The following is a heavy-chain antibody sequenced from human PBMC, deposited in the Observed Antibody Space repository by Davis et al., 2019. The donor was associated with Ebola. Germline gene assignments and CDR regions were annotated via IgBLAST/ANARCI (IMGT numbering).Heavy chain of an antibody. J-gene: IGHJ1*01. V-gene: IGHV3-7*03. D-gene: IGHD6-19*01. CDR3: ARAPPRGIAVPVLWEIQH. CDR1: GFTFSSYW. CDR2: IKQDGSEK. Sequence: GESLKISCAASGFTFSSYWMSWVRQAPGKGLEWVANIKQDGSEKYYVDSVKGRFTISRDNAKNSLYLQMNSLRAEDTAVYYCARAPPRGIAVPVLWEIQHWGQGTLVTVSS.